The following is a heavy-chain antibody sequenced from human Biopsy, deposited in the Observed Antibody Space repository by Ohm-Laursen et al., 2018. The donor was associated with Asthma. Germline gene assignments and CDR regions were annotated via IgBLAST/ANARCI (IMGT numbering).Heavy chain of an antibody. CDR1: GGSMTSTRHY. J-gene: IGHJ6*02. V-gene: IGHV4-39*01. CDR3: ARRITIFGVVQKDHGMDA. CDR2: ISYGGKT. D-gene: IGHD3-3*01. Sequence: TLSLTCTGSGGSMTSTRHYRDWIRQAPGKGLECIGYISYGGKTSYNPSLKNRVTISSNTSKNQFTLRLTSLTAADTAVYFCARRITIFGVVQKDHGMDAWGQGTTVIVSS.